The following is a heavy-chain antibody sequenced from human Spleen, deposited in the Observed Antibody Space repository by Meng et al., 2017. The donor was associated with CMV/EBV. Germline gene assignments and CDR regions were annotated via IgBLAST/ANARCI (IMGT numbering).Heavy chain of an antibody. D-gene: IGHD7-27*01. V-gene: IGHV3-64*02. CDR3: ARVWGTAFDI. J-gene: IGHJ3*02. CDR1: GFTFSSYA. Sequence: GGSLRLSCAASGFTFSSYAMHWVRQAPGKGLEYVSSISTNGGTTYYADSVKGRFTVSRDNSKNTLYLQMGSLRAEDMAVYYCARVWGTAFDIWGQGTMVTVS. CDR2: ISTNGGTT.